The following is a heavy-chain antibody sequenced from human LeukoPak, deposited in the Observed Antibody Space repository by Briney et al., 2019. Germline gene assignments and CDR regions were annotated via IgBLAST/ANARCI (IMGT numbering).Heavy chain of an antibody. J-gene: IGHJ4*02. D-gene: IGHD3-3*01. Sequence: PSETLSLTCTVSGGSISNSYWSWIRQPPGKRLEWIGYIYYSGDTNYNPSLTSRVTISLEKSKNQFSLKLNSVTAADTAMYYCARRRGDFWSDYYALDYWGQGTLVTISS. CDR3: ARRRGDFWSDYYALDY. V-gene: IGHV4-59*08. CDR2: IYYSGDT. CDR1: GGSISNSY.